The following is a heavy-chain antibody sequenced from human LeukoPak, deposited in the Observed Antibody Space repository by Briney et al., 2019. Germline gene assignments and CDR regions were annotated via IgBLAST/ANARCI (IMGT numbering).Heavy chain of an antibody. CDR3: AKTPLRFLELFYYYGMDV. CDR1: GFTFSSYG. Sequence: PGRSLRLPCAASGFTFSSYGMHWVRQAPGKGLEWVAVISYDGSNKYYADSVKGRFTIARDNSKNTLYLQMNSLRVEDTAVYYCAKTPLRFLELFYYYGMDVWGQGTTVTVSS. J-gene: IGHJ6*02. V-gene: IGHV3-30*18. CDR2: ISYDGSNK. D-gene: IGHD3-3*01.